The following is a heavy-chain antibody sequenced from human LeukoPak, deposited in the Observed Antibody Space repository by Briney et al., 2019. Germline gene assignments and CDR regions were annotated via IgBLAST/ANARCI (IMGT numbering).Heavy chain of an antibody. V-gene: IGHV3-33*01. CDR3: AREGPRGNSQFDY. J-gene: IGHJ4*02. D-gene: IGHD4-23*01. CDR1: GFTFSNYG. Sequence: GGSLRLSCAASGFTFSNYGMHWVRQAPGKGLEWVALIWYDGSNKYYTDSVKGRLAISRDNSKDTLFLQMNSLRVEDTAVYYCAREGPRGNSQFDYWGQGTLVTVSS. CDR2: IWYDGSNK.